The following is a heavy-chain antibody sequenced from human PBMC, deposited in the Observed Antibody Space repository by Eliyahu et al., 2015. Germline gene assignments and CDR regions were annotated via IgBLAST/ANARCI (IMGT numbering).Heavy chain of an antibody. CDR2: IRSKAYGGTT. J-gene: IGHJ4*02. V-gene: IGHV3-49*04. CDR3: SRDGITLAGTLHDY. CDR1: IHLWXLC. D-gene: IGHD6-19*01. Sequence: EVQSGGVWGRLGTARAVPETXLYXXWIHLWXLCYELGPPGSRKGLEWVGFIRSKAYGGTTEYAASVKGRFTISRDDSKSIAYLQMNSLKTEDTAVYYCSRDGITLAGTLHDYWGQGTLVTVSS.